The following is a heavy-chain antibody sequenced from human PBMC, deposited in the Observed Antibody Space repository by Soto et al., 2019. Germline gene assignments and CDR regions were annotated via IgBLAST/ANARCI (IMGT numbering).Heavy chain of an antibody. Sequence: EVQLVESGGGLVKPGGSLRLCCAASGFTFSSYSMNWFRQAPGQGLEWVSSISSSSSYIYYADSVKGRFTIARDNAENSLYLQMNSLRAEDTAVYYCARDTAVTLLGYWGQGTLVTVSS. D-gene: IGHD4-17*01. V-gene: IGHV3-21*01. CDR2: ISSSSSYI. J-gene: IGHJ4*02. CDR1: GFTFSSYS. CDR3: ARDTAVTLLGY.